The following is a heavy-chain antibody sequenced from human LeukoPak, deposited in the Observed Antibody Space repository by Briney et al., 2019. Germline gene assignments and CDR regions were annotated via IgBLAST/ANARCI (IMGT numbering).Heavy chain of an antibody. Sequence: GGSLRLSCAASGFTVSSNYMSWVRQAPGKGLEWVSAISGSGGSTYYADSVKGRFTISRDNSKNTLYLQMNSLRAEDTAVYYCAKDLGLYYYDSSGYWGQGTLVTVSS. J-gene: IGHJ4*02. CDR3: AKDLGLYYYDSSGY. CDR2: ISGSGGST. CDR1: GFTVSSNY. D-gene: IGHD3-22*01. V-gene: IGHV3-23*01.